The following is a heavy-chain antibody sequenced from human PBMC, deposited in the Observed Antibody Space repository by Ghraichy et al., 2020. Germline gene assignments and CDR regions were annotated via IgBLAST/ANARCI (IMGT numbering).Heavy chain of an antibody. Sequence: LSLTCAASGFTFSSYSMNWVRQAPGKGLEWVSSISTTSDYIYYADSVKGRFTISRDNAKNSLYLQMNSLRAEDTAVYYCASQGVGSYKWGQGTLVTVSS. CDR2: ISTTSDYI. J-gene: IGHJ4*02. D-gene: IGHD1-26*01. CDR1: GFTFSSYS. CDR3: ASQGVGSYK. V-gene: IGHV3-21*01.